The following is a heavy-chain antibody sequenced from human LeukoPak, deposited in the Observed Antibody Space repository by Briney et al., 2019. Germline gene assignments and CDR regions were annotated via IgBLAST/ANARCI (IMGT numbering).Heavy chain of an antibody. D-gene: IGHD3-16*02. J-gene: IGHJ2*01. CDR1: GYTLTELS. Sequence: GGSVKVSCKVSGYTLTELSMHWVRQAPGKGLEWMGGFDPEDGETIYAQKFQGRVTMTEDTSTDTAYMELGSLRSEDTAVYYCATRRGEYVWGSYRQYWYFDLWGRGTLVTVSS. CDR3: ATRRGEYVWGSYRQYWYFDL. CDR2: FDPEDGET. V-gene: IGHV1-24*01.